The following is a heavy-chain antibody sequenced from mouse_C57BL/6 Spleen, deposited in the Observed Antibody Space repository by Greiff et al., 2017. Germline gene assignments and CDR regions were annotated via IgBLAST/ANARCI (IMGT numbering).Heavy chain of an antibody. CDR1: GYTFTSYW. CDR3: AKQASGLRVARGYFDV. J-gene: IGHJ1*03. D-gene: IGHD1-1*02. V-gene: IGHV1-69*01. CDR2: IDPSDSYT. Sequence: QVQLQQPGAELVMPGASVKLSCKASGYTFTSYWMHWVKQRPGQGLEWIGEIDPSDSYTNYNQKFKGKSTLTVDKSSSTAYMQRSSLTSEDSAVNYSAKQASGLRVARGYFDVWGTGTTVTVSS.